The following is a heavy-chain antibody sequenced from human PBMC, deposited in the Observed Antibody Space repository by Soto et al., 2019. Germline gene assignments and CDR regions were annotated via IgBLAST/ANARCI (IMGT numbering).Heavy chain of an antibody. D-gene: IGHD2-15*01. V-gene: IGHV3-66*01. J-gene: IGHJ6*02. CDR2: IYSGGST. CDR1: GFTVSSNY. CDR3: ARDYRWSRWPKIYYYYGMDV. Sequence: GGSLRLSCAASGFTVSSNYMSWVRQAPGKGLEWVSVIYSGGSTYYADSVKGRFTISRDNSKNTLYLQMNSLRAEDTAVYYCARDYRWSRWPKIYYYYGMDVWGQGTTVTVSS.